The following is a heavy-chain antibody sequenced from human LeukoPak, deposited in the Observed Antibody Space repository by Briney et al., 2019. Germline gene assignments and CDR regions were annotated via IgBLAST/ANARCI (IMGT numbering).Heavy chain of an antibody. CDR3: ASGYSSTWYPQH. J-gene: IGHJ1*01. D-gene: IGHD6-13*01. Sequence: SETLSLTCAVYGGSFSGYYCSLIRQPPGEGLEWIGEINHSGRINYNTSLKSRVTISLDTSKNQFSLKLSSVTAADTAVYYCASGYSSTWYPQHWGQGTLVTVSS. CDR1: GGSFSGYY. V-gene: IGHV4-34*01. CDR2: INHSGRI.